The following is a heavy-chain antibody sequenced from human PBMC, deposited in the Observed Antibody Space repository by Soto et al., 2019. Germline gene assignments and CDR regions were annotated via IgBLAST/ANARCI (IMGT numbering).Heavy chain of an antibody. CDR2: IYSGGST. Sequence: GGSLRLSCAASGFTVSSNYMSWVRQAPGKGLEWVSVIYSGGSTYYADSVKGRFTISRDNSKNTRYLQMNSLRAEDTAVYYCARSKGSVLLWFGADAFDIWGQGTMVTVSS. J-gene: IGHJ3*02. V-gene: IGHV3-53*01. CDR3: ARSKGSVLLWFGADAFDI. CDR1: GFTVSSNY. D-gene: IGHD3-10*01.